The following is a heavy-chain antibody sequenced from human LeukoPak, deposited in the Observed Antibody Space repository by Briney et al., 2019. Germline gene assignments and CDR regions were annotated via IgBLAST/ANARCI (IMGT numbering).Heavy chain of an antibody. D-gene: IGHD3-16*02. CDR2: ISGSGGGT. Sequence: GGSLRLSCAASGFTFSTYAMSWVRQAAGKGLEWVSLISGSGGGTYYADSVKGRFTISRDNSKNTLYLQMNSLRAEDTAVYYCARVLSGYFDYWGQGTLVTVSS. CDR1: GFTFSTYA. CDR3: ARVLSGYFDY. V-gene: IGHV3-23*01. J-gene: IGHJ4*02.